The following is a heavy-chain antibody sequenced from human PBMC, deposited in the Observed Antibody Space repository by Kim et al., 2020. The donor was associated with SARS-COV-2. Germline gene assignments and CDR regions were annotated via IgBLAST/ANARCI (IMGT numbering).Heavy chain of an antibody. V-gene: IGHV5-51*01. CDR3: ARRPLGAAAGTGWFDP. D-gene: IGHD6-13*01. Sequence: GESLKISCKGSGYRFTSYWIGWVRQMPGKGLEWMGIIYPGDSDITYSPSFQGQVTISADKSISTAYLQWSSLKASDTAMYYYARRPLGAAAGTGWFDPWGQGALVTVSS. CDR2: IYPGDSDI. CDR1: GYRFTSYW. J-gene: IGHJ5*02.